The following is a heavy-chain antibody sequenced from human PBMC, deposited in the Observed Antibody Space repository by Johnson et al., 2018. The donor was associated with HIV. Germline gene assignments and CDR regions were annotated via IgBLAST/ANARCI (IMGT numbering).Heavy chain of an antibody. CDR3: PVDTEAFDI. V-gene: IGHV3-30-3*01. J-gene: IGHJ3*02. Sequence: QVQLVESGGGVVQPGRSLRLSCAASGFTFTFYAMHWVRQAPGKGLEWVAVISYDGSNKYYADSVKGRFTISRDNSKNTLYLQMNSLRAEDTAVYYCPVDTEAFDIWGQGTMVTVSS. D-gene: IGHD1-14*01. CDR1: GFTFTFYA. CDR2: ISYDGSNK.